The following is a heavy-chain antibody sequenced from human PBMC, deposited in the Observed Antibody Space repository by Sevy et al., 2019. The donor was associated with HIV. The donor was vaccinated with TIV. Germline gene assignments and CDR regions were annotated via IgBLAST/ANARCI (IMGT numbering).Heavy chain of an antibody. V-gene: IGHV3-53*01. J-gene: IGHJ4*02. CDR3: AMFPGFCRGTSCPGEN. CDR1: GFNVNDNY. CDR2: IRSAGGI. Sequence: GGSLRLSCLASGFNVNDNYMTWVRQAPGKGLEWVSLIRSAGGISYGDSVRGRFTMSRDTSTNTVFLQMISLRVEDTAVYYWAMFPGFCRGTSCPGENWGQGALVTVSS. D-gene: IGHD2-2*01.